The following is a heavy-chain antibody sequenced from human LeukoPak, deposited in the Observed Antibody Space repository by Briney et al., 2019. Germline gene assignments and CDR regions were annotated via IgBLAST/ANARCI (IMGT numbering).Heavy chain of an antibody. V-gene: IGHV4-39*07. D-gene: IGHD6-19*01. Sequence: SETLSLTCTVSGGSVSNSLYYWSWIRQPPGKGLEWIGEINHSGSTNYNPSLKSRVTISVDTSKNQFSLKLSSVTAADTAVYYCARTYSSGWYLQHWFDPWGQGTLVTVSS. CDR1: GGSVSNSLYY. CDR3: ARTYSSGWYLQHWFDP. CDR2: INHSGST. J-gene: IGHJ5*02.